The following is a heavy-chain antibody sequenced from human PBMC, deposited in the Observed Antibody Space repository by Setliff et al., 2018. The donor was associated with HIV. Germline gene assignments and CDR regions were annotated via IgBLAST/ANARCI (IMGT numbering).Heavy chain of an antibody. CDR1: GGSISSGNYY. CDR3: ARSRGKDWYFDP. V-gene: IGHV4-61*02. J-gene: IGHJ2*01. D-gene: IGHD3-16*01. Sequence: SETLSLTCTVSGGSISSGNYYWSWIRVPAGKGLEWIGRIYTSGSTNYNPSLQSRVTISVDTSKNQFSLKLSSVTAADTAVYYCARSRGKDWYFDPWGRGTLVTVYS. CDR2: IYTSGST.